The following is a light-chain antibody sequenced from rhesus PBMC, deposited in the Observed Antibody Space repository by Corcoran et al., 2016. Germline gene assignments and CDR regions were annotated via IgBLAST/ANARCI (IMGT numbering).Light chain of an antibody. V-gene: IGKV2-104*02. Sequence: DIVMTQTPLSLPVTPGEPASIPCRSSQSLLDSEDGNTYLDWYLQKPGQSPQLLIYEVSNRASGVPDRFSGSGSDTDFTLKISRVEAEDVGVYYCMQALEFPYSFGQGTKVEIK. CDR3: MQALEFPYS. J-gene: IGKJ2*01. CDR2: EVS. CDR1: QSLLDSEDGNTY.